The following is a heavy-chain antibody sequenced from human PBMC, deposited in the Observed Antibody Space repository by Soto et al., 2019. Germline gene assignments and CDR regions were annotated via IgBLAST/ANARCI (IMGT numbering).Heavy chain of an antibody. CDR3: ARDGRGSSFIFYFDY. Sequence: GGALRRSCAASGFIFSDYSMDWVRQAPGKGLEWVASISSTSTYISYADSVRGRVTISRDNAKNSLYLQMNSLTAEDTAVYYCARDGRGSSFIFYFDYWGQGTLVTVSS. V-gene: IGHV3-21*01. J-gene: IGHJ4*02. CDR1: GFIFSDYS. CDR2: ISSTSTYI. D-gene: IGHD1-26*01.